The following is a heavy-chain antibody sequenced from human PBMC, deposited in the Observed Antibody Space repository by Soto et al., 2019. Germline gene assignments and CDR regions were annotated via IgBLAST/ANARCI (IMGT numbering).Heavy chain of an antibody. CDR2: IWYDGSNK. Sequence: QVQLVESGGGVVQPGRSLRLSCAASGFTFSSYGMHWVRQAPGKGLEWVAVIWYDGSNKYYADSVKGRFTISRDNSKNTLYLQMNSLRAEDTAVYYCARDTAYGDYGLDYFDYWGQGTLVTVSS. CDR1: GFTFSSYG. CDR3: ARDTAYGDYGLDYFDY. D-gene: IGHD4-17*01. J-gene: IGHJ4*02. V-gene: IGHV3-33*01.